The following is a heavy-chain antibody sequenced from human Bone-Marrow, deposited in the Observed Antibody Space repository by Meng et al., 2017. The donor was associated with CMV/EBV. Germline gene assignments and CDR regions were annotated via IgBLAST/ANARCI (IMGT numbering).Heavy chain of an antibody. D-gene: IGHD6-19*01. CDR1: GFSLSTSGMR. Sequence: SGPTLVKPTQTLTLTCTFSGFSLSTSGMRVSWIRQPPGKALEWLARIDWDDDKFYSTSLKTRLTISKDTSKNQVVLTMTNMDPVDTATYYCARISGLANLGMDVWVQGTTVTVSS. CDR2: IDWDDDK. CDR3: ARISGLANLGMDV. J-gene: IGHJ6*02. V-gene: IGHV2-70D*14.